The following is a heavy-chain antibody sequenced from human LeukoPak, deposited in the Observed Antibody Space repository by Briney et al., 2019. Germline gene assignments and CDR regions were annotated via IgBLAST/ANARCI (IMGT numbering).Heavy chain of an antibody. CDR3: ARYSSGWPGYFDY. V-gene: IGHV3-21*01. CDR2: ISSSSSYI. J-gene: IGHJ4*02. CDR1: GFTFSNFA. Sequence: GGSLRLSCAASGFTFSNFAMSWVRQAPGKGLEWVSSISSSSSYIYYADSVKGRFTISRDNAKNSLYLQMNSLRAEDTAVYYCARYSSGWPGYFDYWGQGTLVTVSS. D-gene: IGHD6-25*01.